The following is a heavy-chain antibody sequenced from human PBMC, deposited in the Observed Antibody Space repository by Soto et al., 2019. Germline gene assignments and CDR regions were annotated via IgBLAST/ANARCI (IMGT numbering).Heavy chain of an antibody. J-gene: IGHJ3*02. CDR2: IYGGGST. CDR1: GFTVSSNY. V-gene: IGHV3-66*04. D-gene: IGHD6-13*01. Sequence: GGSLRLSCAASGFTVSSNYMSWVRQAPGKGLEWVSVIYGGGSTYYADSVKGRFTISRDNSKNTLYLQMNSLRAEDTAVYYCARHGSSSWYVGAFDIWGQGTMVTVSS. CDR3: ARHGSSSWYVGAFDI.